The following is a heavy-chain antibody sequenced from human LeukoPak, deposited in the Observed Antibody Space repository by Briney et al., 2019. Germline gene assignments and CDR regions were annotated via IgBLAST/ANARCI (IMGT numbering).Heavy chain of an antibody. J-gene: IGHJ4*02. V-gene: IGHV4-39*01. CDR2: IYYSGST. CDR1: GGSTSSSSYY. CDR3: ARLRVMATILE. Sequence: SETLSLTCTVSGGSTSSSSYYWGWIRQPPGKGLEWIGSIYYSGSTYYNPSLKSRVTISVDTSKNQFSLKLSSVTAADTAVYYCARLRVMATILEWGQGTLVTVSS. D-gene: IGHD5-24*01.